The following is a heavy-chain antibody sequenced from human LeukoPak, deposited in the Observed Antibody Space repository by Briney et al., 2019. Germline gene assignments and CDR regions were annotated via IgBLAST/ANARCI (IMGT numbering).Heavy chain of an antibody. D-gene: IGHD2-2*01. CDR2: ISYDGTNK. V-gene: IGHV3-30*03. Sequence: GGSLRLSCAGSGFTFSNYGMHWVRQAPGKGPEWVAVISYDGTNKYYADSVKGRFTISRDNSKNTVYLQMNSLRAEDTAVYYCARNLPAADYWGQGTLVTVSS. CDR1: GFTFSNYG. CDR3: ARNLPAADY. J-gene: IGHJ4*02.